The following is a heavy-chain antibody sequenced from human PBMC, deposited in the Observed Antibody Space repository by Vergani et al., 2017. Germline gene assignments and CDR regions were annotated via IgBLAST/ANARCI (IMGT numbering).Heavy chain of an antibody. CDR3: VRDSYGSRTTNWIDR. Sequence: QVQLVQSGSELKKPGASVKVSCKASGYTFTSYAMNWVRQAPGQGLEWMGWINTNTGNPTYAQGFTGRFVFSLDTSVSTASLQMTSLKIEDTAVYYCVRDSYGSRTTNWIDRWSQGTLVTVSS. D-gene: IGHD3-10*01. CDR2: INTNTGNP. V-gene: IGHV7-4-1*02. CDR1: GYTFTSYA. J-gene: IGHJ5*02.